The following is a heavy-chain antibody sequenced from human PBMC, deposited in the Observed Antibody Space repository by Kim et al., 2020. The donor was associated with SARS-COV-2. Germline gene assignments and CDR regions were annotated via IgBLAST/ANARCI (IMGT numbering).Heavy chain of an antibody. D-gene: IGHD2-15*01. V-gene: IGHV5-51*01. CDR2: IYPGDSET. CDR1: GYSFTNYW. Sequence: GESLKISCKGSGYSFTNYWLGWVRQVPGKGLEWMGIIYPGDSETAYSPSFQGQVTISVDKSISTAYLQWSSLKASDTAMYYCARRDCSGGRCYGVAHYDAFDIWGQGTMVTVSS. J-gene: IGHJ3*02. CDR3: ARRDCSGGRCYGVAHYDAFDI.